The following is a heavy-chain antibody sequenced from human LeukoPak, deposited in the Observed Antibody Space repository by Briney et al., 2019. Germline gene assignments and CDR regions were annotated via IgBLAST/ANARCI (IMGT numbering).Heavy chain of an antibody. Sequence: PGGSLRLSCAASGFTFSHYDMTWVRQAPATGLEWVSGIITCGTNTYYADSVKGRFTISRDNSRNTLYLQMNSLRAEDTALYYCAKSVRRAFDIWGQGTMVTVSS. CDR1: GFTFSHYD. CDR3: AKSVRRAFDI. J-gene: IGHJ3*02. V-gene: IGHV3-23*01. CDR2: IITCGTNT. D-gene: IGHD6-6*01.